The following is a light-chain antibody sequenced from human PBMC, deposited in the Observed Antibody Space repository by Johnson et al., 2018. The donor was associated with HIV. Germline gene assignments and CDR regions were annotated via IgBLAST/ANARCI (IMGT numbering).Light chain of an antibody. CDR2: ENN. CDR1: SSNIGNNY. CDR3: GTWDSSLSAGV. V-gene: IGLV1-51*01. J-gene: IGLJ1*01. Sequence: QSVLTQPPSVSAAPGQKVTISCSGSSSNIGNNYVSWYQQLPGTAPKLLIYENNKRPSGIPDRFSASKSRTSSTLGITGLQTGDEADYYCGTWDSSLSAGVFGTGTKVTVL.